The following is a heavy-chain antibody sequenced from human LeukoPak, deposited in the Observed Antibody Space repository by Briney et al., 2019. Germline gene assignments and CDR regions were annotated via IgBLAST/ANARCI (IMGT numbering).Heavy chain of an antibody. CDR3: ARVWLWFGERPLDY. CDR2: IKQDGSEK. Sequence: GGSLRLSCAASGFTFSSYWMSWVRQAPGKGLEWVANIKQDGSEKYYVDSVKGRFTISRDNAKNSLYLQMNSLRPEDTAVYYCARVWLWFGERPLDYWGQGTLVTVSS. J-gene: IGHJ4*02. CDR1: GFTFSSYW. D-gene: IGHD3-10*01. V-gene: IGHV3-7*01.